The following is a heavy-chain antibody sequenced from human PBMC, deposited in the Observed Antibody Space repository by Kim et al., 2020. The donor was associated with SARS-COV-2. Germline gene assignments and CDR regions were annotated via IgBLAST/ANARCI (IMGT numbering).Heavy chain of an antibody. CDR3: ARGEEDIVVVPAAWQKTEYTYYYGMDV. CDR2: IYTSGST. J-gene: IGHJ6*02. Sequence: SETLSLTCTVSGGSISSYYWSWIRQPAGKGLEWIGRIYTSGSTNYNPSLKSRVTMSVDTSKNQFSLKLSSVTAADTAVYYCARGEEDIVVVPAAWQKTEYTYYYGMDVWGQGTTVTVSS. CDR1: GGSISSYY. V-gene: IGHV4-4*07. D-gene: IGHD2-2*01.